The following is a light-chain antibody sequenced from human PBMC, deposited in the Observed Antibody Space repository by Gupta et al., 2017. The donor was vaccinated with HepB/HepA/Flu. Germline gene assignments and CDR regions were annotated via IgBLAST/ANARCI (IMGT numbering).Light chain of an antibody. Sequence: SVLTQPPSVSGAPGPRGTISCTGSSSNIGAGYDVHWYQQLPGTAPKLLIYGNSNRPSGVPDRFSGSKSGTSASLAITGLQAEDEAGYYCQSYDSSLSGSVVFGGGTKLTVL. J-gene: IGLJ2*01. CDR2: GNS. V-gene: IGLV1-40*01. CDR1: SSNIGAGYD. CDR3: QSYDSSLSGSVV.